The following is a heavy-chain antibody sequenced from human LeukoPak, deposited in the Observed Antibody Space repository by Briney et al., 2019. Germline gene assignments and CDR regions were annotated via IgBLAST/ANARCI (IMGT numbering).Heavy chain of an antibody. D-gene: IGHD6-6*01. V-gene: IGHV3-30*18. CDR3: AKLPSIKTGFDY. CDR1: GFTFSSYG. Sequence: HPGGSLRLSCAASGFTFSSYGMHWVRQAPGKGLEWVAVISYDGSNKYYADSVKGRFTISRDNSKNTLYLQMNSLRAEDTAVYYCAKLPSIKTGFDYWGQGTLVTVSS. J-gene: IGHJ4*02. CDR2: ISYDGSNK.